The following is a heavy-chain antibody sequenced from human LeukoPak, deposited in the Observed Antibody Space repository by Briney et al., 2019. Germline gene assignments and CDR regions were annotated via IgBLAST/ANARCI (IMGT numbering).Heavy chain of an antibody. CDR2: IYTSGST. CDR3: ARTSDYGSGSYQDY. V-gene: IGHV4-61*02. CDR1: GGSISSGSYY. Sequence: SETLSLTCTVSGGSISSGSYYWGWIRQPAGKGLEWIGRIYTSGSTNYNPSLKSRVTISVDTSKNQFSLKLSSVTAADTAVYYCARTSDYGSGSYQDYWGQGTLVTVSS. J-gene: IGHJ4*02. D-gene: IGHD3-10*01.